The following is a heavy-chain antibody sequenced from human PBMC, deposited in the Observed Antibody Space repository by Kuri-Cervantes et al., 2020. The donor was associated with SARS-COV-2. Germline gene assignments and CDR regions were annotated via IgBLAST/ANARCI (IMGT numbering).Heavy chain of an antibody. CDR2: IYYSGST. D-gene: IGHD5-24*01. J-gene: IGHJ4*02. V-gene: IGHV4-59*12. CDR3: AISKAAQLYYFDY. Sequence: SETLSLTCTVSGGSISSYYWSWIRQPPGKGLEWIGYIYYSGSTNYNPSLKSRVTISVDTSKNQFSLKLSSVTAADTAVYYCAISKAAQLYYFDYWGQGTLVTVSS. CDR1: GGSISSYY.